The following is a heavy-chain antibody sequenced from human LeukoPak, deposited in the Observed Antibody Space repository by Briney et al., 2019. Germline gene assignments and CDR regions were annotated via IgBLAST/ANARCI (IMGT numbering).Heavy chain of an antibody. D-gene: IGHD1-26*01. J-gene: IGHJ4*02. CDR1: GGSISRYY. CDR3: ARENSGSYREFDY. V-gene: IGHV4-4*07. CDR2: IYTSWST. Sequence: SETLSLTCTVSGGSISRYYWSWIRQPAGKGLEWIGRIYTSWSTNYNPSLKSRVAMSVDTSKNQFSLKLGSVTAADTAVFYCARENSGSYREFDYWGQGTLVTVSS.